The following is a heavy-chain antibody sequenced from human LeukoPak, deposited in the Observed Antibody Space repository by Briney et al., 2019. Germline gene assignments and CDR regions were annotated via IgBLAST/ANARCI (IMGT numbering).Heavy chain of an antibody. Sequence: SETLSLTCTVSGGSISSYYWSWIRQPPGKGLEWIGYINYSGSTNYSPSLKSRVTISVDTSKNQFSLRLSSVTAADTAVYYCARVPARRVVTTPTYFDYWGQGTLVTVSS. CDR3: ARVPARRVVTTPTYFDY. J-gene: IGHJ4*02. CDR2: INYSGST. V-gene: IGHV4-59*01. CDR1: GGSISSYY. D-gene: IGHD2-21*02.